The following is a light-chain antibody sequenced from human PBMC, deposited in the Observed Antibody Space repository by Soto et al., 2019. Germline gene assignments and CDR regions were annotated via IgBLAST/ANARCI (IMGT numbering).Light chain of an antibody. V-gene: IGKV3-11*01. CDR2: DAS. CDR1: QSISSQ. Sequence: EIVLTQSPATLSLSPGERATLSCRASQSISSQLAWYQQKPGQAPRLLIHDASNRATGIPARFSGSGSSTDFPLTISSLEPEDFAVYFCQQRSNWPLTFGGGTKVEIK. J-gene: IGKJ4*01. CDR3: QQRSNWPLT.